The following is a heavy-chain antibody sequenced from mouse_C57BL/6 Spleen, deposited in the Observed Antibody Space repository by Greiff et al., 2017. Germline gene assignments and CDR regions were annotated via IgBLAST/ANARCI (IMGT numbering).Heavy chain of an antibody. J-gene: IGHJ3*01. Sequence: EVQLVESGGGLVQPGGSLSLSCAASGFTFTDYYMSWVRQPPGKALEWLGFIRNKANGYTTEYSASVKGRFTISRDNSQSILYLQMNALRAEDSATYYGARYEGWLPFAYWGQGTLVTVSA. CDR1: GFTFTDYY. CDR3: ARYEGWLPFAY. D-gene: IGHD2-3*01. CDR2: IRNKANGYTT. V-gene: IGHV7-3*01.